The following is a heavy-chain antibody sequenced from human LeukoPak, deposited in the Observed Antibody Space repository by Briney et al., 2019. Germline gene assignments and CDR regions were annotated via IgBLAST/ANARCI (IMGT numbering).Heavy chain of an antibody. J-gene: IGHJ6*02. CDR3: ARDKDYYYYYGMDV. CDR1: GGSFSGYY. CDR2: INHSGST. Sequence: SETLSLTCAVYGGSFSGYYWSWIRQPPGKGLEWIGEINHSGSTNYNPSLKSRVTISVDTSKNQFSLKLSSVTAADTAVYYCARDKDYYYYYGMDVWGQGTTVTVSS. V-gene: IGHV4-34*01.